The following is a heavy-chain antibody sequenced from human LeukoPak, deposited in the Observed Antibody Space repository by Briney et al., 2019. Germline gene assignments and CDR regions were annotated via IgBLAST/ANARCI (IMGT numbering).Heavy chain of an antibody. Sequence: GGSLRLSCTASGFSLSGYWMHWVRQVPGKGLVWLSRMNSDGRTTNYADSVKGRFTISRDNAKNSLYLQMNSLRAEDTAVYYCARAKRGYSYVYQTWGQGTLVTVSS. CDR2: MNSDGRTT. CDR1: GFSLSGYW. D-gene: IGHD5-18*01. J-gene: IGHJ5*02. CDR3: ARAKRGYSYVYQT. V-gene: IGHV3-74*01.